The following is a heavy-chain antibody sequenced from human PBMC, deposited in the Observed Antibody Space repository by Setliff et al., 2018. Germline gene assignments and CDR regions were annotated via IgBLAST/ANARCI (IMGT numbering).Heavy chain of an antibody. V-gene: IGHV1-2*02. CDR3: AKQGDLAFDY. J-gene: IGHJ4*02. Sequence: ASVKVSCKASGGTFSSYAISWMRQAPGQGPEWMGWIDPKSGRTKYAVKFQGRVTMTRDTSINTIYMEVSSLTSDDTAMYYCAKQGDLAFDYWGQGTQVTVSS. D-gene: IGHD3-16*01. CDR2: IDPKSGRT. CDR1: GGTFSSYA.